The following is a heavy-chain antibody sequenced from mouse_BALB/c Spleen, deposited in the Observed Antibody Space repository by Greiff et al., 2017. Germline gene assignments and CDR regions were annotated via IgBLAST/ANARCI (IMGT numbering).Heavy chain of an antibody. D-gene: IGHD2-4*01. J-gene: IGHJ3*01. CDR1: GFTFSNYW. CDR2: IRLKSNNYAT. V-gene: IGHV6-6*02. Sequence: DVKLQESGGGLVQPGGSMKLSCVASGFTFSNYWMNWVRQSPEKGLEWVAEIRLKSNNYATHYAESVKGRFTISRDDSKSSVYLQMNNLRAEDTGIYYCTAMITFAYWGQGTLVTVSA. CDR3: TAMITFAY.